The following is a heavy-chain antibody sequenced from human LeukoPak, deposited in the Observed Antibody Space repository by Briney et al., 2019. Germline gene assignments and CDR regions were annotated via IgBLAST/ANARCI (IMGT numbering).Heavy chain of an antibody. CDR3: SRGARTAAGTFYFDY. D-gene: IGHD6-13*01. V-gene: IGHV4-4*07. J-gene: IGHJ4*02. CDR2: IYASGSN. Sequence: SASLSLTXPVSGGSLSSYYWNWIRQPAGKGLEWIGRIYASGSNNYNPSLKTRVTMSVDTSKTQYSLELSSVTAADTAVYYCSRGARTAAGTFYFDYWGQGTLVTVSS. CDR1: GGSLSSYY.